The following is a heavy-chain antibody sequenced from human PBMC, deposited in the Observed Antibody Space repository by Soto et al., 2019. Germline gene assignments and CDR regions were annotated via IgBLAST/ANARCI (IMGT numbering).Heavy chain of an antibody. CDR1: GFTFTTYT. Sequence: EVQLLESGGGLVQPGGSLRLSCAASGFTFTTYTMSWLRQAPGKGLEWVSSISGSGGHTYYADSVKGRLIVSRDNSKNTLYLQMNSLRAEDTAVYYCAKDGSYSSSWPYYFDRWGQGTLVTVSS. CDR3: AKDGSYSSSWPYYFDR. D-gene: IGHD6-13*01. V-gene: IGHV3-23*01. CDR2: ISGSGGHT. J-gene: IGHJ4*02.